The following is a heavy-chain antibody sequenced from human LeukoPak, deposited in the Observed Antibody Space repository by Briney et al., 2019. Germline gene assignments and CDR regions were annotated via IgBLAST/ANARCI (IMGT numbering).Heavy chain of an antibody. CDR1: GFTFSSYA. V-gene: IGHV3-64D*06. CDR2: ISSNGGST. D-gene: IGHD4-23*01. CDR3: SRWSFENDAFDI. Sequence: GGSLRLSCSASGFTFSSYAMHWVRQAPGKGLEYVSAISSNGGSTYYADSVKGRFTIPRDNSKSTLYLQMSSLRAEDTAVYYCSRWSFENDAFDIWGQGTMVTVSS. J-gene: IGHJ3*02.